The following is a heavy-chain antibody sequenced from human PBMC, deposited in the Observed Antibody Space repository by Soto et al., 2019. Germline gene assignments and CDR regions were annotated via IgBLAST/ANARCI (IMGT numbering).Heavy chain of an antibody. D-gene: IGHD5-18*01. CDR1: GGSISSGDYY. Sequence: SETLSLTCTVSGGSISSGDYYWRWIRQPPGKGLEWIGYIYNSGTTNYNPSLKSRVTISVDTSKNQFSLNLSSVTAADTAVYYCARLSYSYGVDYWGQGTLVTVSS. J-gene: IGHJ4*02. CDR3: ARLSYSYGVDY. CDR2: IYNSGTT. V-gene: IGHV4-61*08.